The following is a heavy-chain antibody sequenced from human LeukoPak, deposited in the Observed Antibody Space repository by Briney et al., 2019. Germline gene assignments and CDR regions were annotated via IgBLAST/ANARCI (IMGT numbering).Heavy chain of an antibody. Sequence: SRTFSLTCAISGDSVSSNSAAWNWIRQSPSRGLEWLGRTYYRSKWYNDYAVSVKSRITINPDTSKNQFSLQLNSVTPEDTAVYYCARSLAVAGTVAFDTWGQGTMVTVSS. CDR2: TYYRSKWYN. CDR1: GDSVSSNSAA. J-gene: IGHJ3*02. CDR3: ARSLAVAGTVAFDT. V-gene: IGHV6-1*01. D-gene: IGHD6-19*01.